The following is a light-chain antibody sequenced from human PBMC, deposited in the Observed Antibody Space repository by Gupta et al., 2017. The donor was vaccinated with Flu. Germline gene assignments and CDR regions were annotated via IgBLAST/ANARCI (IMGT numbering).Light chain of an antibody. J-gene: IGKJ1*01. CDR2: GAS. CDR1: QSVSSN. CDR3: QQYNNSWT. V-gene: IGKV3-15*01. Sequence: ATLSVSPGERATVSCRASQSVSSNLACYQQKPGQAPRLLIYGASTRATGIPARFSGSCSGTEFTLTISSLQSEDFAVYSCQQYNNSWTFGQGTKVEIK.